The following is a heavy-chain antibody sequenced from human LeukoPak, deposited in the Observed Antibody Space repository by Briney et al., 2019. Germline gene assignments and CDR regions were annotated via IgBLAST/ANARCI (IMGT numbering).Heavy chain of an antibody. CDR2: IRSKANSYAT. D-gene: IGHD4-17*01. CDR1: GFTFSGSA. J-gene: IGHJ2*01. CDR3: TKTNLYGDYPYWYFDL. Sequence: GGSLKLSCAASGFTFSGSAMHWVRQASGKGLEWVGRIRSKANSYATAYAASVKGRFTISRDDSKNTAYLQMNSLKTEDTAVYYCTKTNLYGDYPYWYFDLWGRGTLVTVSS. V-gene: IGHV3-73*01.